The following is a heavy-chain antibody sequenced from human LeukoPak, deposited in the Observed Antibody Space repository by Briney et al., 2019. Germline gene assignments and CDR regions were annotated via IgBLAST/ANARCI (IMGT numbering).Heavy chain of an antibody. CDR3: ARASLRPAALDY. D-gene: IGHD2-2*01. Sequence: SETLSLTCAVYGGSFSGYYWSWIRQPPGKGLEWIGYIYYSGSTNYNPSLKSRVTISVDTSKNQFSLKLSSVTAADTAVYYCARASLRPAALDYWGQGTLVTVSS. CDR2: IYYSGST. CDR1: GGSFSGYY. J-gene: IGHJ4*02. V-gene: IGHV4-59*01.